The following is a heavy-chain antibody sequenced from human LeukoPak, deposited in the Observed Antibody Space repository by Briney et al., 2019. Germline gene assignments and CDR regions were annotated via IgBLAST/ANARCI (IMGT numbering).Heavy chain of an antibody. CDR2: IYTSGST. CDR1: GGSISSGSYY. V-gene: IGHV4-61*02. J-gene: IGHJ4*02. Sequence: SETLSLTCTVSGGSISSGSYYWSWLRQPAGKGLEWIGRIYTSGSTNYNPSLKSRVTISVDTSKNQFSLKLSSVTAADTAVYYCAREEFRGTYNGWGQGTLVTVSS. D-gene: IGHD1-14*01. CDR3: AREEFRGTYNG.